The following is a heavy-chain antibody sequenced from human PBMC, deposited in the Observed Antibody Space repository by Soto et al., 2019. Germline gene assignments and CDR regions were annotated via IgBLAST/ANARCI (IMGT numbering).Heavy chain of an antibody. J-gene: IGHJ6*02. Sequence: QLQLQESGPGLVRPSETLSLTCTVSGGFISSSSYSWAWIRQPPGRGLEWIGTIHYGGSTYYSPSLESRVTISVDTSRNQFSLKLSSVTAADTAVYYCAKQYFRSGMDVWGQGTTVTVSS. CDR3: AKQYFRSGMDV. D-gene: IGHD3-10*01. CDR2: IHYGGST. V-gene: IGHV4-39*01. CDR1: GGFISSSSYS.